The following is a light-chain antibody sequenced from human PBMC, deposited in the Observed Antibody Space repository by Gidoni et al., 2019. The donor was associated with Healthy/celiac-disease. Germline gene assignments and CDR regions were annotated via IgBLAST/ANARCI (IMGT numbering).Light chain of an antibody. CDR1: SRDVGNYNY. CDR2: DVS. Sequence: QSALTQPASVSGSLGQSLTISCTGTSRDVGNYNYVSWYQHHPGKAPNLMIYDVSHRPSGVSNRFSASKFGNTASLTISALQPEDEAYYYCSSYRSINPVVFGGGTKLTVL. J-gene: IGLJ2*01. V-gene: IGLV2-14*03. CDR3: SSYRSINPVV.